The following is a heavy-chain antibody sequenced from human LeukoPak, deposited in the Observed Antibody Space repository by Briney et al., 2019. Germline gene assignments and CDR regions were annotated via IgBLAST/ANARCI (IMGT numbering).Heavy chain of an antibody. CDR3: ARAVGPRGQSWFDP. J-gene: IGHJ5*02. D-gene: IGHD3-10*01. CDR1: GFTFTSYY. V-gene: IGHV1-46*03. CDR2: VNPTDGRT. Sequence: GSSVKVSCKASGFTFTSYYMHWVRQAPGQGLEWIGVVNPTDGRTTYAQNLQGRVTMTRDTSKSTVYMELSSLKSDDTAVYYCARAVGPRGQSWFDPWGQGTLVTVSS.